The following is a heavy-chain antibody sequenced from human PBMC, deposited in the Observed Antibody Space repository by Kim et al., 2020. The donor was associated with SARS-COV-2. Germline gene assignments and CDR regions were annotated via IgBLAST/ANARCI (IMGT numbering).Heavy chain of an antibody. CDR2: INSDESRT. CDR3: AKSNGVIDC. Sequence: GGSLRLSCTASGFTFSTYWMHWVRQVPGKGLVWVSRINSDESRTSYADSVKGRFTISRDNAKNTLYLQMNSLRVEDTAVYYCAKSNGVIDCWGQGTVVTV. CDR1: GFTFSTYW. V-gene: IGHV3-74*01. J-gene: IGHJ4*02. D-gene: IGHD3-10*01.